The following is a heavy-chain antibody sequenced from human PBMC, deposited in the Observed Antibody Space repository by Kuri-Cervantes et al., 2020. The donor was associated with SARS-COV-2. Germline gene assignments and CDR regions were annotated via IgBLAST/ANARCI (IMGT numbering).Heavy chain of an antibody. CDR1: GYSISSSNW. CDR3: ARLSRRYCSSTSCTPYYFDY. CDR2: IYYSGST. Sequence: SETLSLTCAVSGYSISSSNWWGWIRQPPGKGLAWIGYIYYSGSTYYNPSLKSRVTISVDTSKNQFSLKLSSVTAADTAVYYCARLSRRYCSSTSCTPYYFDYWGQGTLVTVSS. V-gene: IGHV4-28*01. D-gene: IGHD2-2*01. J-gene: IGHJ4*02.